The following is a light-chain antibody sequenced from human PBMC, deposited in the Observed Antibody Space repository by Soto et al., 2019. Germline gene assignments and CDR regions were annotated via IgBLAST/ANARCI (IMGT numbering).Light chain of an antibody. CDR3: QDYNSWT. CDR1: QGLRND. Sequence: DIQMTQSPSSLSASVGDRVTITCRASQGLRNDLAWYQQKAGKAPKRLIYTASSLQSGVPSRFSGSGSGTEFTLTISSLQPDDFATYYCQDYNSWTFGQGTKVDI. V-gene: IGKV1-17*01. J-gene: IGKJ1*01. CDR2: TAS.